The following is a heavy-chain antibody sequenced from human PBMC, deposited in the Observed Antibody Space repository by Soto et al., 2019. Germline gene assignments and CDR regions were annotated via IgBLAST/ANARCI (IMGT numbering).Heavy chain of an antibody. CDR3: ARGKEQWLASDAFDI. J-gene: IGHJ3*02. D-gene: IGHD6-19*01. CDR2: IYTSGST. V-gene: IGHV4-4*07. Sequence: PSETLSLTCTVSGGSISSYYWSWIRQPAGKGLEWIGRIYTSGSTNYNPSLKSRVTMSVDTSKNQFSLKLSSVTAADTAVYYCARGKEQWLASDAFDIWGQGTMVTVSS. CDR1: GGSISSYY.